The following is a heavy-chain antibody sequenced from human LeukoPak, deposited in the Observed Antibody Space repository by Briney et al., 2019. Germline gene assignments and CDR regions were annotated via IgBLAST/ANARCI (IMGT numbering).Heavy chain of an antibody. CDR1: GGSISSSSYY. CDR2: IYSSGST. Sequence: SETLSLTCTVSGGSISSSSYYWGWIRQPPGKGLEWIGRIYSSGSTNYNPSLKSRVTISVDTSKNQFSLKLSSVTAADTAVYYCAREGLNMVRGVIPKEAWGWFDPWGQGTLVTVSS. D-gene: IGHD3-10*01. CDR3: AREGLNMVRGVIPKEAWGWFDP. V-gene: IGHV4-39*07. J-gene: IGHJ5*02.